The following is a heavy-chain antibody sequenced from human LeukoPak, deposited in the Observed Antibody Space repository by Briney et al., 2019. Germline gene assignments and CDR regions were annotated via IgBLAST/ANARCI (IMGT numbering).Heavy chain of an antibody. V-gene: IGHV3-43*02. J-gene: IGHJ6*02. CDR1: GFTFDDYA. CDR2: ISGDGGST. D-gene: IGHD4-17*01. CDR3: AKDGRHYGDYGMDV. Sequence: GGSLRLSCAASGFTFDDYAMHWVRQAPGKGLEWVSLISGDGGSTYYADSVKGRFTVSRDNSKNSLYLQMNSLRTEDTALYYCAKDGRHYGDYGMDVWGQGTTVTVSS.